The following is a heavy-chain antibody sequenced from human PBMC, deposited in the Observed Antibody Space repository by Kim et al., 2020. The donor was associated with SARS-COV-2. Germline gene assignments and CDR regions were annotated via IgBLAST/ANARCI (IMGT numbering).Heavy chain of an antibody. V-gene: IGHV1-46*01. J-gene: IGHJ4*02. Sequence: ASVKVSCKASGYTFTIHYVHWVRQAPGQGLEWMGIINPSGGTTSYAQKFQGRLTMTRSTSTRTVYMELSSLTSEDTAVYYCARDDCAGGSCTPTFDYWGQGALVTVSS. CDR2: INPSGGTT. CDR3: ARDDCAGGSCTPTFDY. CDR1: GYTFTIHY. D-gene: IGHD2-15*01.